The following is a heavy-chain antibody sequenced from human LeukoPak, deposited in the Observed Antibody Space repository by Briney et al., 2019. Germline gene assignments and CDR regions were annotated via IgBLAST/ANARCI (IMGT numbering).Heavy chain of an antibody. Sequence: PSETLSLTRTVSGGSISSSSYYWGWIRQPPGKGLEWIGSIYYSGSTYYNPSLKSRVTISVDTSKNQFSLKLSSVTAADTAVYYCARLLQQQWGAFDIWGQGTMVTVSS. CDR1: GGSISSSSYY. D-gene: IGHD1/OR15-1a*01. V-gene: IGHV4-39*07. J-gene: IGHJ3*02. CDR3: ARLLQQQWGAFDI. CDR2: IYYSGST.